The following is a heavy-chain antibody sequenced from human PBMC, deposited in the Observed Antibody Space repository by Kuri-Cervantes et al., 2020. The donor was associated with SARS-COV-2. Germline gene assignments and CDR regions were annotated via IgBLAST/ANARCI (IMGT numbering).Heavy chain of an antibody. CDR1: GVSISSYY. CDR3: ARHVVSGWSGYFDY. D-gene: IGHD3-3*01. CDR2: IYYSGST. V-gene: IGHV4-39*01. Sequence: GSLRLSCSVSGVSISSYYWGWVRQPPGKGLEWIGSIYYSGSTYYNPSLKSRVTISVDTSKSQFPLKLSSVTAADTAVYYCARHVVSGWSGYFDYWGQGTLVTVSS. J-gene: IGHJ4*02.